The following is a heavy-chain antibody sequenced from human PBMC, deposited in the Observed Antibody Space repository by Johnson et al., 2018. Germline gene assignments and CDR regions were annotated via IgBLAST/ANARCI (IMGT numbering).Heavy chain of an antibody. CDR3: ARGFPTGTSHFDF. V-gene: IGHV3-9*01. CDR1: GFTFDDYA. D-gene: IGHD1-7*01. CDR2: ISWNSGST. J-gene: IGHJ4*02. Sequence: VQLVQSGGGLVQPGRSLRLSCAASGFTFDDYAIHWVRQAPGKGLEWVSGISWNSGSTYYADSVKGRFTISRDNAKNSLYLQRNTLRAEDTAVYYCARGFPTGTSHFDFWGQGTLVTVSS.